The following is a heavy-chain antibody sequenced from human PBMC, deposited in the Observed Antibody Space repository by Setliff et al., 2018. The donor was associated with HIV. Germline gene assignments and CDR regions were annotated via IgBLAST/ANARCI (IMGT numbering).Heavy chain of an antibody. CDR1: GFTFDDYG. J-gene: IGHJ6*03. CDR3: VKDEEYIGVVSATMNMPGYYHYYYMDV. D-gene: IGHD2-2*01. CDR2: IKQDGSET. Sequence: PGGSLRLSCAASGFTFDDYGMSWVRQGPGKGLEWVANIKQDGSETYYVDSVKGRFTASRDNADRSLYLQMNSLRAEDTAVYYCVKDEEYIGVVSATMNMPGYYHYYYMDVWGKGSTVTVSS. V-gene: IGHV3-7*01.